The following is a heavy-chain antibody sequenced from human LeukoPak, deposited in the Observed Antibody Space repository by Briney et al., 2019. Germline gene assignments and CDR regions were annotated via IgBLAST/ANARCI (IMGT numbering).Heavy chain of an antibody. D-gene: IGHD3-22*01. CDR3: ARDSSDSSGYYYWFDP. CDR1: GGSISSYY. CDR2: IYYSGST. J-gene: IGHJ5*02. V-gene: IGHV4-59*01. Sequence: SETLSLTCTVSGGSISSYYWSWIRQPPGKGLEWIGCIYYSGSTNYNPSLKRRVTISVDTSKNQFSLKLSSVTAADTAVYYCARDSSDSSGYYYWFDPWGQGTLVTVSS.